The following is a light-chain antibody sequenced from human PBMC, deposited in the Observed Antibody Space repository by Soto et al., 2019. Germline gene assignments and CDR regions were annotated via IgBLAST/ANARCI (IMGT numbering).Light chain of an antibody. Sequence: QSALTQPPSASGSPGQSVTISCTGTSSDVGSYDYVSWYQQHPGKAPKLMIYEVSKRPSGVPDRSSGYKSGNTASLTGSGHQDDDEADFCRSSSVGRNNSGVFGGGTQVTVL. V-gene: IGLV2-8*01. CDR1: SSDVGSYDY. J-gene: IGLJ3*02. CDR3: SSSVGRNNSGV. CDR2: EVS.